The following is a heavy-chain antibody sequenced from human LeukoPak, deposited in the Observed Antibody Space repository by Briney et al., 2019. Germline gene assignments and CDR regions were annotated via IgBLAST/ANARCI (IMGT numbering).Heavy chain of an antibody. V-gene: IGHV4-59*01. CDR2: IYYSGST. CDR1: GGSISNNY. Sequence: PSETLSLTCTVSGGSISNNYWSWIRQPPGKGLEWIGYIYYSGSTNYNPSLKSRVTISVDTSKNQFSLKLSSVTTADTAAYYCARGISDFQHWGQGTLVTVSS. J-gene: IGHJ1*01. D-gene: IGHD6-19*01. CDR3: ARGISDFQH.